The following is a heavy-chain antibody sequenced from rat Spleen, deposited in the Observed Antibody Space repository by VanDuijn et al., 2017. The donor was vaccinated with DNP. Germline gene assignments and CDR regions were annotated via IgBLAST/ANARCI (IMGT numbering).Heavy chain of an antibody. CDR2: ITYDGGST. V-gene: IGHV5-22*01. CDR1: GFTFSDYY. J-gene: IGHJ3*01. CDR3: ARPMDYYSGGFAY. D-gene: IGHD1-1*01. Sequence: EVQLVESGGGLVQPGRSLKLSCAASGFTFSDYYMAWVRQAPTKGLEWVAYITYDGGSTYYRDSVKGRFTIVRDNAKSTLYLQMNSLRSEDMATYYCARPMDYYSGGFAYWGQGTLVTVSS.